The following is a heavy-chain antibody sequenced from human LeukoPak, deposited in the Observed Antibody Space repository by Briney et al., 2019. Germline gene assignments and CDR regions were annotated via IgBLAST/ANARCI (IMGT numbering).Heavy chain of an antibody. CDR2: ISSSSSTI. CDR3: AKVGGRSWFYFDS. V-gene: IGHV3-48*01. CDR1: GFTFSSYS. D-gene: IGHD6-13*01. Sequence: PGGSLRLSCAASGFTFSSYSMNWVRQAPGKGLEWVSYISSSSSTIYYADSVKGRLSISRDNSKNTLYLQMNSLRPEDTAIYFCAKVGGRSWFYFDSWGQGTVVTVSS. J-gene: IGHJ4*02.